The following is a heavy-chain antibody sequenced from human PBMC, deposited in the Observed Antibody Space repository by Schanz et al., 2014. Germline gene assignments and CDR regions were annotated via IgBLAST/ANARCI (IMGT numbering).Heavy chain of an antibody. V-gene: IGHV3-48*01. CDR2: ISGSSRTI. CDR3: ARGGSGSHYRLDY. J-gene: IGHJ4*02. D-gene: IGHD1-26*01. CDR1: GFSVGNKY. Sequence: EVQLVESGGGLVQPGGSLRLSCAASGFSVGNKYMNWVRQAPGKGLEWVSYISGSSRTIYYADSMKGRFTVSRDNAENALYLQKNSLRAEDTGLYFCARGGSGSHYRLDYWGQGTLVTVSS.